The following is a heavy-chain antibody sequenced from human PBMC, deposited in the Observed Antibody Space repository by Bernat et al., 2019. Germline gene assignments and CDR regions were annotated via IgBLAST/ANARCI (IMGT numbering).Heavy chain of an antibody. V-gene: IGHV3-30*18. CDR1: GFTFSSYG. CDR2: ISYDGSNK. J-gene: IGHJ4*02. Sequence: QVQLVESGGGVVQPGRSLRLSCAASGFTFSSYGMHWVRQAPGKGLEWVAVISYDGSNKYYADSVKGRFTISRDNSKNTLYLQMNSLRAEDTAVYYCGKLYSSGSSVDYWGQGTLVTVSS. CDR3: GKLYSSGSSVDY. D-gene: IGHD6-19*01.